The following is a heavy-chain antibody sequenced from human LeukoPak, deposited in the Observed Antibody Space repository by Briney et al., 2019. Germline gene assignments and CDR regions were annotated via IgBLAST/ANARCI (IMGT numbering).Heavy chain of an antibody. CDR1: GGTFSSYA. Sequence: SVKVSCKASGGTFSSYAISWVRQAPGQGLEWMGRIIPILGIANYAQKFQGKVTITADKSTSTAYMELSSLRSEDTAVYYCLLFDNTIQLWLFDYWGQGTLVTVSS. CDR3: LLFDNTIQLWLFDY. V-gene: IGHV1-69*04. CDR2: IIPILGIA. J-gene: IGHJ4*02. D-gene: IGHD5-18*01.